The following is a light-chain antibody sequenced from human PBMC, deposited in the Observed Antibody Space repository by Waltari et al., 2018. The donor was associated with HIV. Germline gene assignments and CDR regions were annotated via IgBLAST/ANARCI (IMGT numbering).Light chain of an antibody. Sequence: QSALTQPASVSGSPGQSITISCTGTSSDVGGYNYVSWYQQHPGKAPKLMIYEVSNRPSGVSNRFPGSKSGNTASLTISGLQAEDEADYYCSSYTSSSYWVFGGGTKLTVL. CDR1: SSDVGGYNY. CDR2: EVS. J-gene: IGLJ3*02. CDR3: SSYTSSSYWV. V-gene: IGLV2-14*01.